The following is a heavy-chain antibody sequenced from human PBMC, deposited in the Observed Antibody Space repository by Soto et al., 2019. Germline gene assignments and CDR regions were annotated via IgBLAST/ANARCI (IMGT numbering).Heavy chain of an antibody. CDR3: ARDNCSGGNCYSGWFDP. J-gene: IGHJ5*02. V-gene: IGHV1-2*02. D-gene: IGHD2-15*01. CDR2: INPNSGDT. Sequence: QVQLVQSGAEVKKPGASVKVSCTASGYTFTGYYVHWVRQAPGQGLEWMGWINPNSGDTNYPQKFQGRVTMTRDTSITTAYMELSRLRSDDTAVYYCARDNCSGGNCYSGWFDPWGQGTLVTVSS. CDR1: GYTFTGYY.